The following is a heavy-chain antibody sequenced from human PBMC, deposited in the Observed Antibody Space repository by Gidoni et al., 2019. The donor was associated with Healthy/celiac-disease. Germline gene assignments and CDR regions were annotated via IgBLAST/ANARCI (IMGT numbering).Heavy chain of an antibody. CDR2: IYYSGST. V-gene: IGHV4-31*03. J-gene: IGHJ4*02. D-gene: IGHD3-16*01. Sequence: QVQLQESGPGLVKPSQTLSLTCTFSGGSISSGGYYWSWIRQPPGKGLEWIGYIYYSGSTYYNPSLKSRVTISVDTSKNQFSLKLSSVTAADTAVYYCARDLGGSLGEYYFDYWGQGTLVTVSS. CDR3: ARDLGGSLGEYYFDY. CDR1: GGSISSGGYY.